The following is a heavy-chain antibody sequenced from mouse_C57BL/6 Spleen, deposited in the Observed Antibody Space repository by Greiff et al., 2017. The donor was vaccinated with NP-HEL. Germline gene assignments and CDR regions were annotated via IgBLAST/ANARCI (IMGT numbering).Heavy chain of an antibody. CDR1: GYTFTSYW. V-gene: IGHV1-50*01. D-gene: IGHD2-4*01. Sequence: VQLQQPGAELVKPGASVKLSCKASGYTFTSYWMQWVKQRPGQGLEWIGEIDPSDSYTNYNQKFKGKATLTVDTSSSTAYMQLSSLTSEDSAVYYCASYDSKYYFDYWGQGTTLTVSS. J-gene: IGHJ2*01. CDR3: ASYDSKYYFDY. CDR2: IDPSDSYT.